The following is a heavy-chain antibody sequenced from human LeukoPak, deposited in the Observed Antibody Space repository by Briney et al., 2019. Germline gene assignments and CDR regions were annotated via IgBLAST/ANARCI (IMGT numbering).Heavy chain of an antibody. CDR3: ARETYSSGWYSDY. V-gene: IGHV3-74*01. CDR1: GFTFSSYW. J-gene: IGHJ4*02. CDR2: INTDGSTT. D-gene: IGHD6-19*01. Sequence: GGSLRLSCAASGFTFSSYWMHWVRQAPGKGLVWVSRINTDGSTTTYADSVKGRFTISRDNAKNTLYLQMNSLRAEDTAVYYCARETYSSGWYSDYWGQGTLVTVSS.